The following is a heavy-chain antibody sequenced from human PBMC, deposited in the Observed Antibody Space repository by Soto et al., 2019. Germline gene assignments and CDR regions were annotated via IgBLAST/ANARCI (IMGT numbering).Heavy chain of an antibody. Sequence: SETLSLTCGLSVCLPVGSLSTYFWTWIRQPPGKGLEWIGEINHSGSPNYSPSLRGRVTISLDTSKKQFSLNLSSVTAADTAVYFCARARFSQWSQDYYGLDVWGQGTTVTVYS. CDR1: VCLPVGSLSTYF. CDR2: INHSGSP. V-gene: IGHV4-34*01. J-gene: IGHJ6*02. D-gene: IGHD3-3*01. CDR3: ARARFSQWSQDYYGLDV.